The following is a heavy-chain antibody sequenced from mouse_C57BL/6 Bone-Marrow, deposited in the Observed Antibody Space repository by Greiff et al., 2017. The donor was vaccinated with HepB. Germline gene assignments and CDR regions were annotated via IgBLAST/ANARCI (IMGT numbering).Heavy chain of an antibody. J-gene: IGHJ4*01. V-gene: IGHV5-15*01. CDR1: GFTFSDYG. CDR2: ISNLAYSI. Sequence: EVKLQESGGGLVQPGGSLKLSCAASGFTFSDYGMAWVRQAPRKGPEWVAFISNLAYSIYYADTVTGRFTISRENAKNTLYLEMSSLRSEDTAMYYCSRRVYVYDEGYAMDYWGQRTSVTVSS. D-gene: IGHD2-2*01. CDR3: SRRVYVYDEGYAMDY.